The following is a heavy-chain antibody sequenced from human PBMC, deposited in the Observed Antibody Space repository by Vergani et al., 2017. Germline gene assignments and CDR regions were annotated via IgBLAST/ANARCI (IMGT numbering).Heavy chain of an antibody. V-gene: IGHV3-15*01. D-gene: IGHD3-10*01. J-gene: IGHJ4*01. CDR1: GFTFSNAW. CDR3: ARDVIRYYGSGIPDY. Sequence: EVQLVESGGGLVKPGGSLRLSCAASGFTFSNAWMSWVRQAPGKGLEWVGRIKSKTDGGTTDYAAPVKGRFTISRDDSKNTLYLQMNSLRAEDTAVYYCARDVIRYYGSGIPDYWGHGTLVTVSS. CDR2: IKSKTDGGTT.